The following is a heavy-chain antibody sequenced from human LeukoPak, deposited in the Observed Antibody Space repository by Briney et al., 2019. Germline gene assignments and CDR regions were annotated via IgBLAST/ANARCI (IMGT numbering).Heavy chain of an antibody. CDR3: ARDQNVVVRGYSYGPNYYYGMDV. CDR1: GFTFSSYA. Sequence: GGSLRLSCAASGFTFSSYAMPWVRQAPGKGLEYVSAISSNGGSTYYANSVKGRFTISRDNSKNTLYLQMGSLRAEDMAVYYCARDQNVVVRGYSYGPNYYYGMDVWGQGTTVTVSS. CDR2: ISSNGGST. D-gene: IGHD5-18*01. J-gene: IGHJ6*02. V-gene: IGHV3-64*01.